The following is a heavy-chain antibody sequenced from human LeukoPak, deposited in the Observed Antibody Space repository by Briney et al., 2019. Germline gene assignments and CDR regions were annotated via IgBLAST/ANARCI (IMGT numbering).Heavy chain of an antibody. D-gene: IGHD6-13*01. Sequence: SETLSLTCTVSGGSISSGDYYWSWIRQPPGKGLEWIGYIYYSGSTYYNPSLKSRVTISVDTSKNQFSLKLSSVTAADTAVYYCARAVTGYSSSWYSYHYMDVWGKGTTVTVSS. CDR2: IYYSGST. J-gene: IGHJ6*03. CDR1: GGSISSGDYY. CDR3: ARAVTGYSSSWYSYHYMDV. V-gene: IGHV4-30-4*08.